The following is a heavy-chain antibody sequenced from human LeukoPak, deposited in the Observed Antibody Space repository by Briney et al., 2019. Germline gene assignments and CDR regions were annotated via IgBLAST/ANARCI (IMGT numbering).Heavy chain of an antibody. D-gene: IGHD2-21*01. CDR1: GFAFSSYS. J-gene: IGHJ4*02. CDR3: ASKLYGDLLDY. Sequence: GRSLRLSCVASGFAFSSYSMNWVRQAPGKGLEWVSYISSGSSTKYYADSVKGRFTISRDNAKNSLSLQMNSLRDEDTAVYYCASKLYGDLLDYWGQGTLVTVSS. V-gene: IGHV3-48*02. CDR2: ISSGSSTK.